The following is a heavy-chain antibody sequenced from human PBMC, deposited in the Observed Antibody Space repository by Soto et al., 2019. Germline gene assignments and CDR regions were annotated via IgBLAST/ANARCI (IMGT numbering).Heavy chain of an antibody. CDR3: ARDEVVEESRVYSKGPPGYYYYGMDV. CDR2: IYYSGST. D-gene: IGHD4-4*01. V-gene: IGHV4-31*03. J-gene: IGHJ6*02. CDR1: GGSISSGGYY. Sequence: QVQLQESGPGLVKPSQTLSLTCTVSGGSISSGGYYWSWIRQHPGKGLEWIGYIYYSGSTYYNPSLKSRVTISVDTSKNQFSLKLSSVTAADTAVYYCARDEVVEESRVYSKGPPGYYYYGMDVWGQGTTVTVSS.